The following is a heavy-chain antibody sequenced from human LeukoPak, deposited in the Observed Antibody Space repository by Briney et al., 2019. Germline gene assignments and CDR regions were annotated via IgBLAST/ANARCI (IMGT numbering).Heavy chain of an antibody. V-gene: IGHV4-38-2*02. J-gene: IGHJ6*03. CDR2: IYHSGST. CDR1: GYPISSGYY. CDR3: ARFSSWSDYYGSGSYYVHYYYYYYMDV. D-gene: IGHD3-10*01. Sequence: SETLSLTCTVSGYPISSGYYWAWIRQPPGKGLEWIGEIYHSGSTNYNPSLKSRVTISVDTSKNQFSLKLSSVTAADTAVYYCARFSSWSDYYGSGSYYVHYYYYYYMDVWGKGTTVTVSS.